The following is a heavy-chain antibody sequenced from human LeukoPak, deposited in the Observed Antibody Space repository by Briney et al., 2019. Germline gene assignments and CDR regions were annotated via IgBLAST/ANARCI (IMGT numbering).Heavy chain of an antibody. CDR1: GDSVSRSDSY. D-gene: IGHD3-22*01. Sequence: SETLSLTCSVSGDSVSRSDSYWDWIRQPPGKGLEWIGTIYYSGRTYYSPSLKSRVTMSVNPSNNQFSLNLRSVTAADTALYYCARRRYYDGSGYLEWGQGTLLSVSS. J-gene: IGHJ1*01. CDR3: ARRRYYDGSGYLE. CDR2: IYYSGRT. V-gene: IGHV4-39*01.